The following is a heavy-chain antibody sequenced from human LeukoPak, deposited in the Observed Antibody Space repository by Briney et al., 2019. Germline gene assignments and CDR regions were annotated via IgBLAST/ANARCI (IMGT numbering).Heavy chain of an antibody. D-gene: IGHD2-21*02. CDR3: ARGGEGVVTFDY. J-gene: IGHJ4*02. CDR1: GGSISSSSYY. V-gene: IGHV4-39*07. Sequence: SETLSLTCTVSGGSISSSSYYWGWIRQPPGKGLEWIGSIYYSGSTYYNPSLKSRVTISVDTSKNQFSLKLSSVTAADTAVYYCARGGEGVVTFDYWGQGTLVTVSS. CDR2: IYYSGST.